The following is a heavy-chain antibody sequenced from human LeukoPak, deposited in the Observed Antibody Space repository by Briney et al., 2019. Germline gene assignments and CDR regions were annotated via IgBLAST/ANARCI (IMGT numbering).Heavy chain of an antibody. V-gene: IGHV3-23*01. CDR3: AKELWEGSGYVDY. D-gene: IGHD3-3*01. Sequence: GGSLRLSCAASGFTFSDYPMAWLRQAPGKGPEWVSAVSGSGDRTIYVDSVKGRFTISRDNSKNMVSLQMNSLKAEDTALYYCAKELWEGSGYVDYWGQGILVTVSS. J-gene: IGHJ4*02. CDR2: VSGSGDRT. CDR1: GFTFSDYP.